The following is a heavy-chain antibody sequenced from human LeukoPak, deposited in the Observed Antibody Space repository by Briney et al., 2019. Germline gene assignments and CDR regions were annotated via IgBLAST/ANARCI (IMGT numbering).Heavy chain of an antibody. CDR2: IKQDGSEK. D-gene: IGHD5-18*01. V-gene: IGHV3-7*01. J-gene: IGHJ6*02. CDR1: GFTFSSYW. Sequence: GGSLRLSCAASGFTFSSYWMSWVRQAPGKGLEWVANIKQDGSEKYYVDSVKGRFTISRDNAKNSLYLQMNSLRAEDTAVYYCVSLYSARFEYYYYYGMDVWGQGTTVTVSS. CDR3: VSLYSARFEYYYYYGMDV.